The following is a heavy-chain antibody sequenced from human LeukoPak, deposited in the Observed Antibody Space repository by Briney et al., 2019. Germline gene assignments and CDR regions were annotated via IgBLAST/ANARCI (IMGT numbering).Heavy chain of an antibody. D-gene: IGHD3-22*01. CDR1: GYTFTSYG. J-gene: IGHJ4*02. V-gene: IGHV1-18*01. Sequence: ASVKVSCKASGYTFTSYGISWVRQAPGQGLEWMGWISAYSGNTNYAQKFQGRVTITTDESTSTAYMELSSLRSEDTAVYYCARDAYYYDSSGYYGGSRYYFDYWGQGTLVTVSS. CDR3: ARDAYYYDSSGYYGGSRYYFDY. CDR2: ISAYSGNT.